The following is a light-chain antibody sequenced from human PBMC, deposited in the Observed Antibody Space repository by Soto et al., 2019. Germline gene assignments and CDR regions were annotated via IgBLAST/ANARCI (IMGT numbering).Light chain of an antibody. CDR1: SSNIGAGYD. CDR3: QSYDSNLSGSKV. V-gene: IGLV1-40*01. CDR2: GNS. J-gene: IGLJ1*01. Sequence: QSALTQPPSVSGAPGQRVTISCTGSSSNIGAGYDVHWYQQLPGTAPKLLIYGNSNRPSGVPDRFSGSKSGTSASLAITGLQAEDEADYYCQSYDSNLSGSKVFGTGTKDTDL.